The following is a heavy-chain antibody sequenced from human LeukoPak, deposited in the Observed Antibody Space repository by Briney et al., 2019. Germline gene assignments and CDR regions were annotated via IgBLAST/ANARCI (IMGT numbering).Heavy chain of an antibody. CDR1: EFTFSSYA. CDR3: AKDPSTYYYDSSGFPNWFDP. D-gene: IGHD3-22*01. V-gene: IGHV3-23*01. Sequence: PGASLRLSCAASEFTFSSYAMSWVRQAPGKGLEWVSAISGSGGSTYYADSVKGRFTISRDNSKNTLYLQMNSLRAEDTAVYYCAKDPSTYYYDSSGFPNWFDPWGQGTLVTVSS. CDR2: ISGSGGST. J-gene: IGHJ5*02.